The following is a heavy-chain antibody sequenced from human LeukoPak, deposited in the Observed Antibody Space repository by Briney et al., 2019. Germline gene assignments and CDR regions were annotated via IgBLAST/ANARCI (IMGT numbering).Heavy chain of an antibody. V-gene: IGHV1-18*01. D-gene: IGHD4-17*01. CDR3: ARGAGYGDYADDY. J-gene: IGHJ4*02. Sequence: ASVKVSCKASGYTFTSYGFTWVRQAPGQGLEWMGWISGYNGNTNYAQKFQGRVTITRNTSISTAYMELSSLRSEDTAVYYCARGAGYGDYADDYWGQGTLVTVSS. CDR1: GYTFTSYG. CDR2: ISGYNGNT.